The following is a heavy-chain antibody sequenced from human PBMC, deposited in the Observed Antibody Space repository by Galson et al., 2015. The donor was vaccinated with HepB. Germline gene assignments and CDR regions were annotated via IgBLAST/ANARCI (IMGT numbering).Heavy chain of an antibody. D-gene: IGHD3-3*01. Sequence: SLRLSCAASGFTFSSYDMHWVRHATGKGLEWVSAIGTAGDTYYPGSVKGRFTISRENAKNSLYLQMNSLRAEDTAVYYCAKDGHPGGRFLEWLLDYFDYGGQGTLVTVSS. J-gene: IGHJ4*02. V-gene: IGHV3-13*01. CDR2: IGTAGDT. CDR1: GFTFSSYD. CDR3: AKDGHPGGRFLEWLLDYFDY.